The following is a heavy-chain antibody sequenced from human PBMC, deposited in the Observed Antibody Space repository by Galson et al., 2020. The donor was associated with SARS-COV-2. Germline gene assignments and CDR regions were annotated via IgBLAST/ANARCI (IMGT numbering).Heavy chain of an antibody. V-gene: IGHV5-51*01. J-gene: IGHJ3*02. CDR1: GYSFTSYW. Sequence: GESLKISCKGSGYSFTSYWIGWVRQMPGKGLEWMGIIYPGDSDTRYSPSFQGQVTISADKSISTAYLQWSSLKASDTAMYYCARHPPIYKGADDYGGLDAFDIWGQGTMVTVSS. D-gene: IGHD4-17*01. CDR2: IYPGDSDT. CDR3: ARHPPIYKGADDYGGLDAFDI.